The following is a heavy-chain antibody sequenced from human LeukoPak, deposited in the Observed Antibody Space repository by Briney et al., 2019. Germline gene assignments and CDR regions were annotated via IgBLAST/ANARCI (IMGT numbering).Heavy chain of an antibody. Sequence: PGGSLRLSCAASGFTFSSYGVHWVRQAPGKGLEWVAVISYDGSNKYYADSVKGRFTISRDNSKNTLYLQMNSLRAEDTAVYYCAKDRSFWGYDDGAFDIWGQGTMVTVSS. J-gene: IGHJ3*02. V-gene: IGHV3-30*18. CDR3: AKDRSFWGYDDGAFDI. D-gene: IGHD3-3*01. CDR1: GFTFSSYG. CDR2: ISYDGSNK.